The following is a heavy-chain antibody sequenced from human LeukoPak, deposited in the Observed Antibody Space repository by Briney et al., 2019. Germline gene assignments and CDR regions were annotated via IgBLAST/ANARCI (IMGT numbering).Heavy chain of an antibody. V-gene: IGHV3-7*01. CDR1: GFTFSSYW. J-gene: IGHJ4*02. CDR3: ARLFGGVTTFDY. CDR2: IKQDGSEK. D-gene: IGHD2-8*02. Sequence: PGGSLRLSCAASGFTFSSYWMSWVRQAPGKGLEWVANIKQDGSEKYYVDSVKGRFTISRDNARNSLYLQMNSLRAEDTAVYYCARLFGGVTTFDYWGQGPRSPSPQ.